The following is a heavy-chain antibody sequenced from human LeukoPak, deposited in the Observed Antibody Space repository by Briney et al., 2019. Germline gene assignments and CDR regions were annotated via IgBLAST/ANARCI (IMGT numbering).Heavy chain of an antibody. CDR3: AAINYYDSSGYYYLDY. CDR2: IIPIFGTA. CDR1: GGTFSSYA. J-gene: IGHJ4*02. V-gene: IGHV1-69*06. D-gene: IGHD3-22*01. Sequence: SVKVSCKASGGTFSSYAISWVRQAPGQGLEWMGGIIPIFGTANYAQKFQGRVTMTEDTSTDTAYMELSSLRSENTAVYYCAAINYYDSSGYYYLDYWGQGTLVTVSS.